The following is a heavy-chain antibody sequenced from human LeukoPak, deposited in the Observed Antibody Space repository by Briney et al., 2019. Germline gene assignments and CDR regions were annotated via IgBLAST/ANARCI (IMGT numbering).Heavy chain of an antibody. CDR3: AKDLTRPGFFDI. Sequence: PGGSLRLSCAAPGFTFSSYGMHWVRQAPGKGLEWVAFIRYDGSNKYYADSVKGRFTISRDNSKNTLYLQMNSLRAEDTAVYYCAKDLTRPGFFDIWGQGTMVTVSS. CDR2: IRYDGSNK. CDR1: GFTFSSYG. V-gene: IGHV3-30*02. J-gene: IGHJ3*02.